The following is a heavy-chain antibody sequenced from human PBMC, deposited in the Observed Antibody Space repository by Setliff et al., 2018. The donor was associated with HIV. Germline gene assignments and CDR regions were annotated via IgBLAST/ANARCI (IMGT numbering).Heavy chain of an antibody. CDR2: ISYSGKT. D-gene: IGHD3-10*01. CDR3: ARLNGSGSP. J-gene: IGHJ5*02. V-gene: IGHV4-39*02. CDR1: GVPTSASTYY. Sequence: SETLSLTCTVSGVPTSASTYYWGWIRQPPGKGLDWIGYISYSGKTYYNPSLKSRVTISVDTSNNHFSLRLNSVTAADTAIYYCARLNGSGSPWGQGTLVTVSS.